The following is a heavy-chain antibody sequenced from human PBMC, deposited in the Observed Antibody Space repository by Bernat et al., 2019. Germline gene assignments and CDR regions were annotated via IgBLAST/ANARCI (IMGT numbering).Heavy chain of an antibody. Sequence: QVQLQESGPGLVKPSETLSLTCTVSGGSISSYYWSWIRQPPGKGPEWIGYIYYSGCTNYNPSLKSRVTISVETSTNQFSRRMSSVTAEGTGMYFCARSGEWAEPEIGGVIDNAFDFLGQGTMVTVS. D-gene: IGHD3-16*02. V-gene: IGHV4-59*01. CDR3: ARSGEWAEPEIGGVIDNAFDF. CDR1: GGSISSYY. J-gene: IGHJ3*01. CDR2: IYYSGCT.